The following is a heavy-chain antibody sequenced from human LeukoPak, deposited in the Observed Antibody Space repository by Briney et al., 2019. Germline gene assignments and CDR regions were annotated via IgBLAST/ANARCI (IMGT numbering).Heavy chain of an antibody. D-gene: IGHD7-27*01. CDR2: INHSGGT. V-gene: IGHV4-34*01. Sequence: SETLSLTCAVYGGSFSGYYWSWIRQPPGKGLEWIGEINHSGGTNYNPSLKSRVTISVDTSKNQFSLKLSSVAAADTAVYYCARRRTNWDLHYFDYWGQGTLVTVSS. CDR3: ARRRTNWDLHYFDY. CDR1: GGSFSGYY. J-gene: IGHJ4*02.